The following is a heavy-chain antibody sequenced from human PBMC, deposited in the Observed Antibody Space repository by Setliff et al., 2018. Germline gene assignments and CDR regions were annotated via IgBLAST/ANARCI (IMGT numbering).Heavy chain of an antibody. CDR2: IIHSGST. J-gene: IGHJ4*02. D-gene: IGHD1-26*01. Sequence: PSVTLSLTCAVYGGSFSGYYWSWIRQPPGKRLEWIGEIIHSGSTNYNPSLKSRVTISMDTSKNQFSLKVPSVTAADTAVYYCARSFSRSGKFLLDYWGQGALVTVSS. CDR3: ARSFSRSGKFLLDY. V-gene: IGHV4-34*12. CDR1: GGSFSGYY.